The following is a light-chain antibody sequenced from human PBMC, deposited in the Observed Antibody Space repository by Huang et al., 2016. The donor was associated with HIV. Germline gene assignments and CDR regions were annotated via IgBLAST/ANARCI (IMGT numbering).Light chain of an antibody. J-gene: IGKJ2*01. V-gene: IGKV2-30*02. CDR2: KVS. Sequence: DVVMTQSPLSLSVSLGQPASISCRSSQSLVHTDGNIYLNWFQQRPGQSPRRLISKVSIRDSGVPNRFSGSGSGTDFTPKISRVEAEDVGIYYCMQGTHWPPVTFGQGTKLQIK. CDR3: MQGTHWPPVT. CDR1: QSLVHTDGNIY.